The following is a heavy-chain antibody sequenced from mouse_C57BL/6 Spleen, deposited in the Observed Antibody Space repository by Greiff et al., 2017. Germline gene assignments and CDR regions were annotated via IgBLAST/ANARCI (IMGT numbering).Heavy chain of an antibody. CDR3: ARYYGSGDAMDY. D-gene: IGHD1-1*01. CDR2: IYPGDGDT. V-gene: IGHV1-82*01. CDR1: GYTFSSSW. Sequence: QVQLKESGPELVKPGASVKISCKASGYTFSSSWMNWVKQRPGKGLEWIGRIYPGDGDTNYNGKFKGKATLTADKSSSTAYMQLSSLTSEDSAVYFCARYYGSGDAMDYWGQGTSVTVSS. J-gene: IGHJ4*01.